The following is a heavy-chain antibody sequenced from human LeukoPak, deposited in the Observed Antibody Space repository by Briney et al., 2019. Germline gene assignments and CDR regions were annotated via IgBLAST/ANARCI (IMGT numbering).Heavy chain of an antibody. D-gene: IGHD6-19*01. CDR3: AREQWLVPYYYYYMDV. J-gene: IGHJ6*03. CDR2: IYTSGST. V-gene: IGHV4-38-2*02. CDR1: GYSIGSGYY. Sequence: PSETLSLTCAVSGYSIGSGYYWAWIRQPPGKGLEWIGRIYTSGSTNYNPSLKNRVTMSVDTSKNQFSVKLSSVTAADTAVYYCAREQWLVPYYYYYMDVWGKGTTVTISS.